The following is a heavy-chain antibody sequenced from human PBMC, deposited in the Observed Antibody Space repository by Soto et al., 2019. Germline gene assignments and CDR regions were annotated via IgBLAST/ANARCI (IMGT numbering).Heavy chain of an antibody. Sequence: EVQLVESGGGLVKPGGSLRLSCAASGFTFSSYSMNWVRQAPGKGLEWVSSISSSSSYIYYADSVKGRFTISRDNAKNSLYLQMNSLRAEDTAVYYCAREELLLWFGELLPYFDYWGQGTLVTVSS. CDR3: AREELLLWFGELLPYFDY. CDR1: GFTFSSYS. D-gene: IGHD3-10*01. CDR2: ISSSSSYI. V-gene: IGHV3-21*01. J-gene: IGHJ4*02.